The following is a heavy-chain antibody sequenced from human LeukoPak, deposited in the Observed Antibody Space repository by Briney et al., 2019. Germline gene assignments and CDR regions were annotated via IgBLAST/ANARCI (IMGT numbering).Heavy chain of an antibody. CDR3: ARAVISFGATVAKGFDC. Sequence: SETLSLTCTVSGGSFSTDYWTWIRQPPEKGLEWIGYIYYSGFTDYNPSLKSRVTMSLDTSKNQFSLKLSSVTAADTAVYYCARAVISFGATVAKGFDCWGQGTLVTVSS. J-gene: IGHJ4*02. D-gene: IGHD3-16*01. CDR1: GGSFSTDY. CDR2: IYYSGFT. V-gene: IGHV4-59*01.